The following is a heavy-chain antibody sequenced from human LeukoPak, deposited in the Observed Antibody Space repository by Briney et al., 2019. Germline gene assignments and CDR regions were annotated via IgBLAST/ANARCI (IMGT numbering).Heavy chain of an antibody. CDR1: GYTFTGYY. V-gene: IGHV1-2*02. CDR2: INPNSGGT. CDR3: ARVHCSSTNCIGWFDP. D-gene: IGHD2-2*01. Sequence: ASVKVSCKASGYTFTGYYMHWGRQAPGQGLEWMGWINPNSGGTKYAQNFQGRVTMTRDTSISTGYMEMSSLRSDDTAVYYCARVHCSSTNCIGWFDPWGQGTPVTVAS. J-gene: IGHJ5*02.